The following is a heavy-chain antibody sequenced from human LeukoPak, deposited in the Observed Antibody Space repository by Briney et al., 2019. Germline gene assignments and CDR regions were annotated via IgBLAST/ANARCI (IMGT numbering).Heavy chain of an antibody. CDR3: ARGPPNYYGSGSYPDY. V-gene: IGHV1-18*01. D-gene: IGHD3-10*01. J-gene: IGHJ4*02. CDR2: ISAYNGNT. CDR1: GYTFSNFG. Sequence: ASVKVSCKVSGYTFSNFGISWVRQAPGQGLEWMGWISAYNGNTNYAQKLQGRVTMTTDTSTSTAYMELRSLRSDDTAVYYCARGPPNYYGSGSYPDYWGQGTLVTVSS.